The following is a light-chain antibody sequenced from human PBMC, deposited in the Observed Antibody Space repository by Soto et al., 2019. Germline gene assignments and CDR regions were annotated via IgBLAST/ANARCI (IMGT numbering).Light chain of an antibody. CDR3: AAWDDSLNGRV. CDR2: EVT. CDR1: SSDVGGYNF. V-gene: IGLV2-8*01. J-gene: IGLJ1*01. Sequence: QSALTQPPSASGSPGQSVIISCTGTSSDVGGYNFVSWFQQHPGKAPKLMIYEVTKRPSGVPDRFSGSKSGNTASLTVSGLQAEDEADYYCAAWDDSLNGRVFGTGTKLTGL.